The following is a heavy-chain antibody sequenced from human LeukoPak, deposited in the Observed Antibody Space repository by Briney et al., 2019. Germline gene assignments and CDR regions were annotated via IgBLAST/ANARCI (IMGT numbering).Heavy chain of an antibody. CDR1: GFTFYDYA. CDR2: ISWNSGSI. V-gene: IGHV3-9*03. D-gene: IGHD1-26*01. Sequence: GGSLRLSCAASGFTFYDYAMHWVRQAPGKGLEWVSGISWNSGSIGYADSVRGRFTISRDNAKNSLYLQINSLRAEDMALYYCASQWELGYWGQGTLVTVSS. CDR3: ASQWELGY. J-gene: IGHJ4*02.